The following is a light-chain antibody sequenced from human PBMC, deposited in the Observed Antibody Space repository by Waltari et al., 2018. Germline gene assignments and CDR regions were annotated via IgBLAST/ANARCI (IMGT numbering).Light chain of an antibody. CDR2: GAS. Sequence: EIVMTQSPVTLSVSPGVRATISCRASQSVSSNLAWYQQKPGQAPRLLIYGASTRATGIPARFSGSGSGTEYTLTISSLQSEDFAVYYCQQYNNWPPLFTFGPGTKVDIK. V-gene: IGKV3-15*01. CDR1: QSVSSN. J-gene: IGKJ3*01. CDR3: QQYNNWPPLFT.